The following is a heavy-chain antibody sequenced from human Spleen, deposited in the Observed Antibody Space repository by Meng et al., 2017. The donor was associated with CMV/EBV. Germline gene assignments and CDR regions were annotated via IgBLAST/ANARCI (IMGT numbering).Heavy chain of an antibody. V-gene: IGHV4-30-4*08. CDR1: GGSISSGDYY. CDR2: IYYSGST. Sequence: SETLSLTCTVSGGSISSGDYYWSWIRQPPGKGLEWIGYIYYSGSTYYNPSLKSRVTISVDTSKSQFSLKLSSVTAADTAVYYCARYFTIFGPYYFDYWGQGTLVTVS. CDR3: ARYFTIFGPYYFDY. D-gene: IGHD3-3*01. J-gene: IGHJ4*02.